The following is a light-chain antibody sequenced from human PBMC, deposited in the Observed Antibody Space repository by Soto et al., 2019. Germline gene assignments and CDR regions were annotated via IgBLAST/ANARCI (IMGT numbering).Light chain of an antibody. CDR2: EVS. V-gene: IGLV2-14*01. CDR3: NSYATSSVL. Sequence: QSALTQPASVSGSPGQSITISCTGTSSDVGGYDFVSWYQQHPGRAPKLMIYEVSNRPSGVSHRFSGSKSGNTASLTISGLQAEEEADYYCNSYATSSVLFGGGTQLTVL. J-gene: IGLJ2*01. CDR1: SSDVGGYDF.